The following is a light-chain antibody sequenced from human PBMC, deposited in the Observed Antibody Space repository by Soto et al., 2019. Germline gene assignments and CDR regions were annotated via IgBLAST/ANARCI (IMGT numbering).Light chain of an antibody. CDR3: QSYDSSLSGVL. J-gene: IGLJ2*01. V-gene: IGLV1-40*01. Sequence: QSALTQPPSVSGAPGQRVTISCTGSSSNIGTSYDVHWYQQFPGTAPRLLIYGNNNRPSGAPDRFSGSKSGTSASLAITGLQVEDEADYYCQSYDSSLSGVLFGGGTKLTVL. CDR2: GNN. CDR1: SSNIGTSYD.